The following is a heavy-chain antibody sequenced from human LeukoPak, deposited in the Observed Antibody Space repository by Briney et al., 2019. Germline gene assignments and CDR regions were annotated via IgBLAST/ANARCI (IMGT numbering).Heavy chain of an antibody. CDR2: TYYRSKWYS. CDR3: AREIPAENWFDP. CDR1: GDSVSSNNAA. Sequence: SQTLSLTCAISGDSVSSNNAAWNWIRQSPSRGLEWLGRTYYRSKWYSDYAVSVKSRIAINPDTSKNQFSLRLNSETPEDTAVYFCAREIPAENWFDPWGQGTLVTVSS. J-gene: IGHJ5*02. D-gene: IGHD6-13*01. V-gene: IGHV6-1*01.